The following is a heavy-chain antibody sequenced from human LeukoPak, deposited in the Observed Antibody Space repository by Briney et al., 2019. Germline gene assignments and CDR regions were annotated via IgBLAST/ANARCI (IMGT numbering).Heavy chain of an antibody. Sequence: PGGSLRLSCTASGFTFGDYAMSWFRQAPGKGLEWVGFIRSKAYGGTTEYAASVKGRFTISRDDSKSIAYLQMNSLKTEDTAVYYCTGALGAVVTARFDYWGQGTLVTVSS. J-gene: IGHJ4*02. CDR2: IRSKAYGGTT. D-gene: IGHD2-21*02. CDR1: GFTFGDYA. CDR3: TGALGAVVTARFDY. V-gene: IGHV3-49*03.